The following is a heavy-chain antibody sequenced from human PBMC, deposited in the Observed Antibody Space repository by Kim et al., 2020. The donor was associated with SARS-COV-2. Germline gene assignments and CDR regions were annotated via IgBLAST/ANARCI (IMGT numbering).Heavy chain of an antibody. CDR3: ARGDDDFWSGYYYY. D-gene: IGHD3-3*01. Sequence: ASVKVSCKASGYTFTSYAMNWVRQAPWPGGGWVGWVGANTGNPTYAQGFTGRFVFSLDTSVSTAYLQISSLKAEDTAVYYCARGDDDFWSGYYYYWGQGTLVTVSS. CDR2: VGANTGNP. J-gene: IGHJ4*02. CDR1: GYTFTSYA. V-gene: IGHV7-4-1*02.